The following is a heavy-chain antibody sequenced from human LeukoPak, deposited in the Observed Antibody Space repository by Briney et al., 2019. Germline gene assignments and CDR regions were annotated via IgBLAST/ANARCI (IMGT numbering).Heavy chain of an antibody. Sequence: GSLRLSCAASGFTFSSYGMSWVRQAPGKGLEGVSAISGSGDKTFYAESVRGRFTISRDNSKNTLYLQMNSLRAEDTAVYYCAKDLNYGFDSWGQGTLVTVSS. CDR3: AKDLNYGFDS. J-gene: IGHJ4*02. D-gene: IGHD3-10*01. V-gene: IGHV3-23*01. CDR2: ISGSGDKT. CDR1: GFTFSSYG.